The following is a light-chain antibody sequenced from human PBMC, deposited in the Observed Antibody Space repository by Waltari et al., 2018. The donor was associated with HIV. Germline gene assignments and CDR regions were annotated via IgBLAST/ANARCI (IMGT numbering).Light chain of an antibody. V-gene: IGLV2-11*01. J-gene: IGLJ1*01. CDR3: CSYAGSYTYV. Sequence: QSALTQPRSVSGSPGPSVTISCPATSSEIGYFDYVPWYQQYPGKAPKVIIYEVNQRPSGVPDRFTGSKSGITASLTISGLQGDDEADYYCCSYAGSYTYVFGTGTKVNVL. CDR1: SSEIGYFDY. CDR2: EVN.